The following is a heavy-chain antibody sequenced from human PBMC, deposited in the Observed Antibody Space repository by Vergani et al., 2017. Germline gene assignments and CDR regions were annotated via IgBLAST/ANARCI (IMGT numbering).Heavy chain of an antibody. CDR2: IYYSGST. Sequence: QLQLQESGPGLVKPSETLSLTCTVSGGSISSSSYYWGWIRQPPGKGLEWIGSIYYSGSTYYNPSLKSRVTISVDTSKNQFSLKLSSVTAADTAVYYCARGKTVNDAFDIWGQGTMVTVSS. J-gene: IGHJ3*02. V-gene: IGHV4-39*01. CDR3: ARGKTVNDAFDI. CDR1: GGSISSSSYY. D-gene: IGHD4-11*01.